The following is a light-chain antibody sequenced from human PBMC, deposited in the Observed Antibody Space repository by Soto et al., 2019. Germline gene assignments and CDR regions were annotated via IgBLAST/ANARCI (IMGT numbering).Light chain of an antibody. CDR1: QSVGSY. J-gene: IGKJ4*01. Sequence: EIVLTQSPATLSLSPGERATLSCRASQSVGSYLGWYQHKPGQAPRLLIYDASNRATGIPARFSGSGSGTDFTLTISSLEPEDFAVYYCQQRSNWPPSLTFGGGTKVESK. V-gene: IGKV3-11*01. CDR3: QQRSNWPPSLT. CDR2: DAS.